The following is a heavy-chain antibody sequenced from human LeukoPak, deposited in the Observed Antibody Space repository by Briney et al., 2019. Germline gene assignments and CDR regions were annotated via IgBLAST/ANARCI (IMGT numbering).Heavy chain of an antibody. J-gene: IGHJ2*01. Sequence: GGSLRLSCAASGFTFSSYWMSWVRQAPGKGLEWVANIKQDGSEKYYVDSVKGRFTISRDNAKNSLYLQMNSLRAEDTAVYYCAKAPPYCGGDCYSYWYFDLWGRGTLVTVSS. CDR1: GFTFSSYW. D-gene: IGHD2-21*01. CDR3: AKAPPYCGGDCYSYWYFDL. V-gene: IGHV3-7*01. CDR2: IKQDGSEK.